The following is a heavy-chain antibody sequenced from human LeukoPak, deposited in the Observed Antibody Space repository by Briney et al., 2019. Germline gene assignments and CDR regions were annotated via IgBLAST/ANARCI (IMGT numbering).Heavy chain of an antibody. J-gene: IGHJ5*02. V-gene: IGHV1-18*01. Sequence: GASVKVSCKASGYTFTSYGISWVRQAPGQGLEWMGWISAYNGNTNYAQKLQGRVTMTTDTSTSTAYMELRSLRSDDTAVYYCARVPRGLLASLNWFDPWGQGTLVTVSS. D-gene: IGHD2-15*01. CDR3: ARVPRGLLASLNWFDP. CDR2: ISAYNGNT. CDR1: GYTFTSYG.